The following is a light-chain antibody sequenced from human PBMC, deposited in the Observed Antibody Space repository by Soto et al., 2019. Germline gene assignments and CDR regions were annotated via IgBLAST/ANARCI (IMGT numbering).Light chain of an antibody. CDR1: SSNIGGNA. V-gene: IGLV1-44*01. Sequence: QAVVTQPPSASGTPGQRVTISCSGSSSNIGGNAVNWYQQPPGTTPKLLIYSNNQRPSGVPDRFSGSKSGTSASLAISGLQSEDEADYYCAAWDDSLSGYVFGTGTKLTVL. CDR2: SNN. J-gene: IGLJ1*01. CDR3: AAWDDSLSGYV.